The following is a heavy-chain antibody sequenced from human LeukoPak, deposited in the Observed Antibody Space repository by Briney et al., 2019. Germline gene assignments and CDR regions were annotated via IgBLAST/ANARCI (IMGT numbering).Heavy chain of an antibody. D-gene: IGHD2-21*01. Sequence: SQTLSLTCTVSGGSISSGSHYWSWIRQPAGKGLEWIGRIYTSGSTNYNPSLESRVTILVDTSRNQFSLKLSSVTAADTAVYYCARDGRLEGCGGDCYPDYWGQGTLVTVSS. CDR2: IYTSGST. J-gene: IGHJ4*02. V-gene: IGHV4-61*02. CDR3: ARDGRLEGCGGDCYPDY. CDR1: GGSISSGSHY.